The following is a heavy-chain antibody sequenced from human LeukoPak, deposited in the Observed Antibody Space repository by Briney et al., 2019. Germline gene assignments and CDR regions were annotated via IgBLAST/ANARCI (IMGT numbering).Heavy chain of an antibody. CDR1: GGSFSGYY. J-gene: IGHJ4*02. CDR2: INHSGST. V-gene: IGHV4-34*01. CDR3: ARGLGIPNFDY. Sequence: PSETLSLTCAVYGGSFSGYYWSWIRRPPGKGLEWIGEINHSGSTNYNPSLKSRVTISVDTSKNQFSLKLSSVTAADTAVYYCARGLGIPNFDYWGQGTLVTVSS. D-gene: IGHD7-27*01.